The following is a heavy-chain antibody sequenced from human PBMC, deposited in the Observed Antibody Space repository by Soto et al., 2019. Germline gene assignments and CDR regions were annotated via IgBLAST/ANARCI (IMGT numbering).Heavy chain of an antibody. V-gene: IGHV1-46*01. CDR2: INPNGGST. Sequence: ASVKVSCKASGYTFTNYYMHCVRQAPGQGLEWMGIINPNGGSTSYAQKFRGGVTMTRDTSTSTVYMELSSLRSEDTAVYYCARGDYDFGFDYWGQGTLVTVSS. J-gene: IGHJ4*02. CDR3: ARGDYDFGFDY. D-gene: IGHD3-3*01. CDR1: GYTFTNYY.